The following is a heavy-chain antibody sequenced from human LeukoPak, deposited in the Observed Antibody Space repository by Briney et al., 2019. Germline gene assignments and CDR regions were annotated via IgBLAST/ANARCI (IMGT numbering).Heavy chain of an antibody. CDR2: ISYDGSNK. Sequence: GGSLRLSCAASGFTFSSYAMHWVRQAPGKGLEWVAVISYDGSNKYYADSVKGRFTISRDNSKNTLYLQMNSLRADDTAVYYCARSSLGTVTALGDYWGQGTLVTVSP. CDR1: GFTFSSYA. V-gene: IGHV3-30-3*01. D-gene: IGHD4-17*01. CDR3: ARSSLGTVTALGDY. J-gene: IGHJ4*02.